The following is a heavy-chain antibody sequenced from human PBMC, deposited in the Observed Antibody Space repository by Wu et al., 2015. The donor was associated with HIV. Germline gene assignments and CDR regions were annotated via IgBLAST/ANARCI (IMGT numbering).Heavy chain of an antibody. D-gene: IGHD3-22*01. CDR2: ISSYNGNT. CDR3: ARMEEYYYDSSAYFGAFDI. J-gene: IGHJ3*02. Sequence: QVHLVQSGAEVKKPGASVKVSCKASGYTFTSYGISWVRQAPGQGLEWMGWISSYNGNTNYAQKLQGRVTMTTDTSTSTAYMELRSLRSDDTAVYYCARMEEYYYDSSAYFGAFDIWGQGTMVTVSS. V-gene: IGHV1-18*01. CDR1: GYTFTSYG.